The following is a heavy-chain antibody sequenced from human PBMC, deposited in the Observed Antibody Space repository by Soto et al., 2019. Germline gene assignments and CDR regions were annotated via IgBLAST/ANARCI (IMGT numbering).Heavy chain of an antibody. Sequence: ASVKVSCKASGYTFTSYYMHWVRQAPGQGLEWMGIINPSGGSTSYAQKFQGRVTMTRDTSTSTVYMELSSLRSEDTAVYYCASGGGCGTYYDFWSGPCYGMDVWGQGTTVTVSS. J-gene: IGHJ6*02. D-gene: IGHD3-3*01. V-gene: IGHV1-46*01. CDR3: ASGGGCGTYYDFWSGPCYGMDV. CDR2: INPSGGST. CDR1: GYTFTSYY.